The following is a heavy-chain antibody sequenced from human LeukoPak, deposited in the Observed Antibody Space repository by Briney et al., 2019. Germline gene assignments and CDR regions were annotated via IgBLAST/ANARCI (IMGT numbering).Heavy chain of an antibody. CDR2: ISPGDSDT. CDR1: GYSFTNYW. J-gene: IGHJ4*02. CDR3: ARVGGVMITFGGVIVPKYFDY. D-gene: IGHD3-16*02. V-gene: IGHV5-51*01. Sequence: GESLKISCEGSGYSFTNYWIGWVRQMPGKGLQWMGIISPGDSDTRYSPSFQGQVTISADKSISTAYLQWGSLEGSDTAMYYCARVGGVMITFGGVIVPKYFDYWGQGTLVTVSS.